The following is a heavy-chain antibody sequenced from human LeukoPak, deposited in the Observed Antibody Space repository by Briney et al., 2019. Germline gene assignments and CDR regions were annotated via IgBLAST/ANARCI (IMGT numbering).Heavy chain of an antibody. D-gene: IGHD2-2*01. CDR3: AKYLPPAMQPFFDY. Sequence: GGSLRLSCAASGFTFSSYPMSWVRQAPGKGLEWVASIFGGGSNTYYADSVKGRFTISRDDSKNTLYLQMNSLSAEDTAVYYCAKYLPPAMQPFFDYWGQGSLVTVSS. CDR1: GFTFSSYP. J-gene: IGHJ4*02. V-gene: IGHV3-23*01. CDR2: IFGGGSNT.